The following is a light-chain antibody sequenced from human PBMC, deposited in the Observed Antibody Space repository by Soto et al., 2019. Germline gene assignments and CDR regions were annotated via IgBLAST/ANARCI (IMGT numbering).Light chain of an antibody. V-gene: IGKV4-1*01. Sequence: DIVMTQSPDSLAVSLGERATINCKSSQSVLYSSNNKNYLAWYQQKPGQPPKLXIYWASTRESGVPDRFSGSGSGTDFTLTITSLQAEDVAVYYCLQYYATPQTFGQGTKVDIK. CDR2: WAS. CDR1: QSVLYSSNNKNY. CDR3: LQYYATPQT. J-gene: IGKJ1*01.